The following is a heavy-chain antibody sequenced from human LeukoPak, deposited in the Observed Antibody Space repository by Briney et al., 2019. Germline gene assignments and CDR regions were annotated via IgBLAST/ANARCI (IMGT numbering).Heavy chain of an antibody. D-gene: IGHD4-11*01. J-gene: IGHJ5*01. CDR3: AREKGSGNYDS. V-gene: IGHV3-74*01. CDR1: GFIFSSYW. CDR2: INTDGTST. Sequence: PGGSLRLSCAASGFIFSSYWMHWVRQAPGRGLVWVSRINTDGTSTSYADSVKGRFTISRDNAKNTLYLQMNSLRAEDTAVYYCAREKGSGNYDSWGQGTLVTVSS.